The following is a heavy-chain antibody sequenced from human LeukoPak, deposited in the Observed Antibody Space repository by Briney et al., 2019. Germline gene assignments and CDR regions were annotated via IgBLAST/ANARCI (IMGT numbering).Heavy chain of an antibody. Sequence: SETLSLTCTVSGGSISSSSYYWGWIRQPPGEGLEWIGSIYYSGSTYYNPSLKSRVTISVDTSKNQFSLKLSSVTAADTAVYYCARRIAARPINYFDYWGQGTLVTVSS. CDR1: GGSISSSSYY. V-gene: IGHV4-39*01. CDR2: IYYSGST. J-gene: IGHJ4*02. D-gene: IGHD6-6*01. CDR3: ARRIAARPINYFDY.